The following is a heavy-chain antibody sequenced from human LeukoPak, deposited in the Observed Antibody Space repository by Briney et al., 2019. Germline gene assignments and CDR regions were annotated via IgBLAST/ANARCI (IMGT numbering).Heavy chain of an antibody. CDR1: GFTFSSYG. CDR2: ISYDGSNK. CDR3: ARDVYCTNGACYTHGASDI. D-gene: IGHD2-8*01. V-gene: IGHV3-30*03. Sequence: GGSLRLSCAASGFTFSSYGMHWVRQAPGKGLEWVAVISYDGSNKYYADSVKGRFTISRDNSKNTLYLQMNSLRAEDTAVYYCARDVYCTNGACYTHGASDIWGQGTVVIVSS. J-gene: IGHJ3*02.